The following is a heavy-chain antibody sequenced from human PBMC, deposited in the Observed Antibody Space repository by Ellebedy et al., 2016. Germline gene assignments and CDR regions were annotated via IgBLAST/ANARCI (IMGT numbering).Heavy chain of an antibody. CDR1: GGTFSSYA. D-gene: IGHD6-19*01. CDR2: IIPILGIA. CDR3: ARTGETVAGTFDY. J-gene: IGHJ4*02. V-gene: IGHV1-69*04. Sequence: SVKVSCXASGGTFSSYAISWVRQAPGQGLEWMGRIIPILGIANYAQKFQGRVTITADKSTSTAYMELSSLRSEDTAVYYCARTGETVAGTFDYWGQGTLVTVSS.